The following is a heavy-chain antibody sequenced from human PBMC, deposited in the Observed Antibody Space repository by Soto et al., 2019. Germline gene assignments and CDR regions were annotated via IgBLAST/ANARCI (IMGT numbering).Heavy chain of an antibody. J-gene: IGHJ4*02. CDR2: IQYDGSVK. D-gene: IGHD1-26*01. V-gene: IGHV3-7*04. CDR1: GFTFSTYW. Sequence: EVQVVESGGGLVQPGGSLRLSCAASGFTFSTYWMSWVRQAPGKGLEWVANIQYDGSVKWYVDSVKGRFTISRDNAKNSLYLQMNSLRAEDTAVYYCARDSGNSGFDYWGQGTLVTVSS. CDR3: ARDSGNSGFDY.